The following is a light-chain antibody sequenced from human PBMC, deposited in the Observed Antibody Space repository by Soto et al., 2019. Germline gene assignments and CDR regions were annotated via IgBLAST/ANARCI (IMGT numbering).Light chain of an antibody. CDR2: GAS. J-gene: IGKJ5*01. V-gene: IGKV3-20*01. CDR3: QQYDNWPPT. CDR1: QSVSSNN. Sequence: EIVLTQSPGTLSLSPGERATLSCRASQSVSSNNLAWYQQKPGQAPRLLIYGASSRATGIPDRFSGSGSGTEFTLTISSLQSEDFAVYYCQQYDNWPPTFGQGTRLEIK.